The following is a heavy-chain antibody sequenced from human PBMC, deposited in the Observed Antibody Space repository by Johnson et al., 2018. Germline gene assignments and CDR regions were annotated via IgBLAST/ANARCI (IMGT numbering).Heavy chain of an antibody. CDR2: IWYDGSNK. D-gene: IGHD3-22*01. V-gene: IGHV3-33*01. Sequence: QVQLVESGGGVVHPGRSLRLSCAASGFTFSSYGMHWVRQAPGKGLEWVAVIWYDGSNKYYADSVKGRFTISRANSKNTLYLQMNSQRPEDTAVYYCAREGRRRITYSYDTSKYYYYYGMDVWGQGTTVTVSS. CDR3: AREGRRRITYSYDTSKYYYYYGMDV. CDR1: GFTFSSYG. J-gene: IGHJ6*02.